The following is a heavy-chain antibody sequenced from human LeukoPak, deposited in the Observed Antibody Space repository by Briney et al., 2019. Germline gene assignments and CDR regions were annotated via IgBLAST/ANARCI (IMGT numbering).Heavy chain of an antibody. CDR3: ARSPPIVVVNYYYYGMDV. CDR1: GYTFTSYD. V-gene: IGHV7-4-1*02. D-gene: IGHD2-21*01. CDR2: INTNTGNP. J-gene: IGHJ6*02. Sequence: ASVKVSCKASGYTFTSYDINWVRQAPGQGLEWMGWINTNTGNPAYAQGFTGRFVFSLDTSVSTAYLQISSLKAEDTAVYYCARSPPIVVVNYYYYGMDVWGQGTTVTVSS.